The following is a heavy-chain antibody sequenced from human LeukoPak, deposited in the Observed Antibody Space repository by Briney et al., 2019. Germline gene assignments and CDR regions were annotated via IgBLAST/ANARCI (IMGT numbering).Heavy chain of an antibody. J-gene: IGHJ4*02. V-gene: IGHV4-59*08. CDR2: IYYSGST. CDR1: GGSISSYY. Sequence: SETLSLTCTVSGGSISSYYWSWIRQPPGKGLERIGYIYYSGSTNYNPSLKSRVTISVDTSKNQFSLKLSSVTAADTAVYYCARHFQLLFYFDYWGQGTLVTVSS. D-gene: IGHD2-2*01. CDR3: ARHFQLLFYFDY.